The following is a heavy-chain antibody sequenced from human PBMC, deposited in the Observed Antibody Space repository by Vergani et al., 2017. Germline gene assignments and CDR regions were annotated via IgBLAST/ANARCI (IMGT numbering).Heavy chain of an antibody. D-gene: IGHD3-22*01. J-gene: IGHJ1*01. CDR1: GFTFSSYG. CDR3: AKWGYDTVEEGFQH. V-gene: IGHV3-33*06. CDR2: IWYDGSNK. Sequence: QVQLVESGGGVVQPGRSLRLSCAASGFTFSSYGMHWVRQAPGKGLEWVAVIWYDGSNKYYADSVKGRFTISRDNSKTTLYLQMNSLRAEDTAVYYCAKWGYDTVEEGFQHWGQGTLVTVSS.